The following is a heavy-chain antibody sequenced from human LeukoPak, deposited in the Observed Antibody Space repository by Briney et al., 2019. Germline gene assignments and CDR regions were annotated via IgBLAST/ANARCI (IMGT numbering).Heavy chain of an antibody. D-gene: IGHD1-14*01. Sequence: PGGSLRLSCAASGFTYSTYEMNWVRQAPGKGLEWVSYISSSGGTIYYADSVKGRFTISRDNAKNSLYLQMNSLRAEDTAVYYCARAAQPGFDPWGQGTLVTVSS. J-gene: IGHJ5*02. V-gene: IGHV3-48*03. CDR2: ISSSGGTI. CDR3: ARAAQPGFDP. CDR1: GFTYSTYE.